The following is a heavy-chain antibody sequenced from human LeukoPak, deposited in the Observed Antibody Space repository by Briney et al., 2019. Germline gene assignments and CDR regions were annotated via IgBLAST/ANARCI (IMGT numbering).Heavy chain of an antibody. CDR1: GGSFSGYY. Sequence: PSETLSLTCVVYGGSFSGYYWSWIRQPPGKGLEWIGEINHSGSTNYNPSLKSRVTISVGTSKNQFSLKLSSVTAADTAVYYCARGGRPNYVWGSYRYSYYFDYWGQGTLVTVSS. D-gene: IGHD3-16*02. CDR2: INHSGST. J-gene: IGHJ4*02. V-gene: IGHV4-34*01. CDR3: ARGGRPNYVWGSYRYSYYFDY.